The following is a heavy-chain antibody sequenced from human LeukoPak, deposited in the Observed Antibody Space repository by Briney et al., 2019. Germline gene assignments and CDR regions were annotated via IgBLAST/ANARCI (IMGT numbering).Heavy chain of an antibody. CDR2: MTSSGDRT. V-gene: IGHV3-11*01. CDR3: AIGSPGVWGKLDY. D-gene: IGHD3-16*01. CDR1: GFIFSDYY. J-gene: IGHJ4*02. Sequence: KPGGSLRLSCAASGFIFSDYYMTWIRQAPGKGLEWVSFMTSSGDRTDYGDSVKGRVTISRDNAQNSLYLQMNYLRDEDTAVYYCAIGSPGVWGKLDYWGQGTLVTVSS.